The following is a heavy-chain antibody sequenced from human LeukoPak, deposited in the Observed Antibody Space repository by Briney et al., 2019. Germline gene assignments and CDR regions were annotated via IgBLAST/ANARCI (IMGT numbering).Heavy chain of an antibody. CDR1: GGSISGYY. V-gene: IGHV4-59*01. CDR3: AREGTTVAHFDY. D-gene: IGHD4-11*01. Sequence: SETQSLTCTVPGGSISGYYWSWIRQPPGKGLEWIGYIYSSGSTNYNPSLKSRVTISIDTSKNQFSLKLSSVTAADTAVYYCAREGTTVAHFDYWGQGTLVTVSS. J-gene: IGHJ4*02. CDR2: IYSSGST.